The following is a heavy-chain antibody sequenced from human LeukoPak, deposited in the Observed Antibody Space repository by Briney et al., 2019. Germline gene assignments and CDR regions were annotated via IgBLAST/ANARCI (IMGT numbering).Heavy chain of an antibody. J-gene: IGHJ5*02. V-gene: IGHV1-8*01. CDR1: GYTFTSYD. CDR2: MNPNSGNT. CDR3: AIGKTSITIFGVVRLWFDP. D-gene: IGHD3-3*01. Sequence: VASVKVSCKASGYTFTSYDINWVRQATGQGLEWMGWMNPNSGNTGYAQKFQGRVTMTRNTSISTAYMELSSLRSEDTAVYYCAIGKTSITIFGVVRLWFDPWGQGTLVTVSS.